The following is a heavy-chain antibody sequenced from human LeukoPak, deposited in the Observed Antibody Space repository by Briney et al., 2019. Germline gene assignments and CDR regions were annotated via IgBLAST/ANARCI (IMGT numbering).Heavy chain of an antibody. D-gene: IGHD6-6*01. Sequence: PSETLSLTCTVSGGSISSSSYYWGWIRQPPGKGLEWIGSIYYSGSTYYNPSLKSRVTISVDTSKNQFSLKLSSVTAADTAVYYCARGQLHFDYWGQGTLVTVSS. CDR2: IYYSGST. CDR3: ARGQLHFDY. V-gene: IGHV4-39*07. CDR1: GGSISSSSYY. J-gene: IGHJ4*02.